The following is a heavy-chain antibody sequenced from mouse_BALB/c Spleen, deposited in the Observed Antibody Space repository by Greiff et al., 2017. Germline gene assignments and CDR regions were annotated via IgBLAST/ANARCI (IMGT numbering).Heavy chain of an antibody. J-gene: IGHJ3*01. CDR3: ARGLGGNYPSWFAY. CDR2: ISTYYGNT. Sequence: QVQLKQSGPELVRPGVSVKISCKGSSYTFTDYAMHWVKQSHAKSLEWIGVISTYYGNTNYNQKFKGKATMTVDKSSSTAYMELARLTSEDSAVYYCARGLGGNYPSWFAYWGQGTLVTVSA. D-gene: IGHD2-1*01. CDR1: SYTFTDYA. V-gene: IGHV1-67*01.